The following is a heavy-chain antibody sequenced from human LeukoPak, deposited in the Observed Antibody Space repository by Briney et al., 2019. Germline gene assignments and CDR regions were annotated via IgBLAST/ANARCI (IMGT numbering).Heavy chain of an antibody. CDR3: AKDVRYFDWLLPDY. CDR2: ISYDGSNK. CDR1: GFTFSTYS. V-gene: IGHV3-30*18. J-gene: IGHJ4*02. Sequence: GGSLRLSCAASGFTFSTYSMNWVRQAPGKGLEWVAVISYDGSNKYYADSVKGRFTISRDNSKNTLYLQMNSLRAEDTAVYYCAKDVRYFDWLLPDYWGQGTLVTVSS. D-gene: IGHD3-9*01.